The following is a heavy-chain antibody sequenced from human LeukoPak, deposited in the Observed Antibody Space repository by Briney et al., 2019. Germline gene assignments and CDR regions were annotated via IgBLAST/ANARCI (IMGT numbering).Heavy chain of an antibody. CDR3: ARGNYYYDSRPETQYYFDY. V-gene: IGHV4-34*01. CDR2: INHSGST. J-gene: IGHJ4*02. CDR1: GGSFSGYY. D-gene: IGHD3-22*01. Sequence: KTSETLSLTCAVYGGSFSGYYWSWIRQPLGKGLEWIGEINHSGSTNYNPSLKSRVTISVDTSKNQFSLKLSSVTAADTAVYYCARGNYYYDSRPETQYYFDYWGQGTLVTVSS.